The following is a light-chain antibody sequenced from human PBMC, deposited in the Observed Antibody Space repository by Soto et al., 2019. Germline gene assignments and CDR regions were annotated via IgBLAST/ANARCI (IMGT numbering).Light chain of an antibody. CDR3: CSYAGSSTFWV. CDR1: SSDVGSYNV. CDR2: EGS. Sequence: QSALTQPASVSGSPGQSITISCTGTSSDVGSYNVVSWYQQHPDKAPKLMIYEGSKRPSGVSNRFSGSKSGNTASLTISGLQAEDEADYYCCSYAGSSTFWVFGGGTKLTVL. J-gene: IGLJ3*02. V-gene: IGLV2-23*03.